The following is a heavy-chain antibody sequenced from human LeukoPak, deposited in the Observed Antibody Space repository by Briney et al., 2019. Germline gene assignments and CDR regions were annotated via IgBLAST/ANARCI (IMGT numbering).Heavy chain of an antibody. Sequence: GGSLRLSCAASGFTFSSYEMNWVRQAPGKGLEWVSYISSSGRTIYYADSVKGRFTISRDNAKNSLHLQMKSLRAEDTAVYYCAELGITVIGGVWGKGTTVTISS. CDR2: ISSSGRTI. D-gene: IGHD3-10*02. V-gene: IGHV3-48*03. CDR3: AELGITVIGGV. J-gene: IGHJ6*04. CDR1: GFTFSSYE.